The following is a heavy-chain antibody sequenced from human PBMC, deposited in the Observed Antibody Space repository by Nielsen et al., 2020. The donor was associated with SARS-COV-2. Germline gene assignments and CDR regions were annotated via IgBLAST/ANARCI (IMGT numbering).Heavy chain of an antibody. CDR3: ARVFQWLANFDY. D-gene: IGHD6-19*01. V-gene: IGHV3-30*04. CDR1: GFTFSSYA. CDR2: ISYDGSNK. J-gene: IGHJ4*02. Sequence: GGSLRLSCAASGFTFSSYAMHWVRQAPGKGLEWVAVISYDGSNKYYADSVKGRFTISRDNSKNTLYLQMNSLRAEDTAVYYCARVFQWLANFDYWGQGTLVTVSS.